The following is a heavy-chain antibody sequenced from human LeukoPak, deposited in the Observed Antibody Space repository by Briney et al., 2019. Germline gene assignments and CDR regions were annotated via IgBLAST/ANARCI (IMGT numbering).Heavy chain of an antibody. D-gene: IGHD5-18*01. V-gene: IGHV3-23*01. CDR2: ISGSGGST. CDR3: AKVDTAMGFAY. Sequence: GGSLRLSCAASGFTFSSYAMSWVRQAPGKGLEWVPAISGSGGSTYYADSVKGRFTISRDNSKNTLYLQMNSLRAEDTAVYYCAKVDTAMGFAYWGQGTLVTVSS. CDR1: GFTFSSYA. J-gene: IGHJ4*02.